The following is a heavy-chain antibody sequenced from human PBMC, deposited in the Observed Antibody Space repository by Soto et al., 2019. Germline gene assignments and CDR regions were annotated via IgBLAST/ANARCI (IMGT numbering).Heavy chain of an antibody. CDR1: GFTFSSYA. Sequence: EVQLLESGGGLVQPGGSLRLSCAASGFTFSSYAMSWVRQSPGKGLEWVSAISGSGGSTYYADSVKGRFTISRDNSKNTLYLQMNSLRAEDTAVYYCAKGRGYNWNYGDYWGQGTLVTVSS. V-gene: IGHV3-23*01. J-gene: IGHJ4*02. D-gene: IGHD1-20*01. CDR2: ISGSGGST. CDR3: AKGRGYNWNYGDY.